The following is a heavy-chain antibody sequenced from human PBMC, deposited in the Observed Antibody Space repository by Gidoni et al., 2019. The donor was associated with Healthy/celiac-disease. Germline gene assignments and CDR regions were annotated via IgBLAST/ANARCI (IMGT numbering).Heavy chain of an antibody. Sequence: EVQLVESGGGLVKPGGSLRLSCAASGFTFSSYRMTWVRQAPGKGLEWVSSSSSSSSYIYYADSVKVRFTIARDNAKNSLYLQMNSLRAEDTAVYYCARDPGQLGPEGAYWGQGTLVTVSS. CDR3: ARDPGQLGPEGAY. V-gene: IGHV3-21*01. CDR1: GFTFSSYR. J-gene: IGHJ4*02. D-gene: IGHD6-6*01. CDR2: SSSSSSYI.